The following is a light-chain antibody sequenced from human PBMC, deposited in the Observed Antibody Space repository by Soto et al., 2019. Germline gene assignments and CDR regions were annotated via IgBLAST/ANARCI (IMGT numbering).Light chain of an antibody. CDR2: AAS. CDR3: LQDYSYLT. J-gene: IGKJ3*01. CDR1: QDIRND. V-gene: IGKV1-6*01. Sequence: AIQMTQSPASLSASVGDRVTITCRASQDIRNDLAWYQQKPGKAPKLLLYAASTLQSGVPSRFSGSGSGTDFTLSISSLQPEDFATYYCLQDYSYLTFGPGTKVDFK.